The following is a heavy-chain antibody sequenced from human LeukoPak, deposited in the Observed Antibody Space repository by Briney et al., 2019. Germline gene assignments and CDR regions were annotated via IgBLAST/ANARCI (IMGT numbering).Heavy chain of an antibody. CDR1: GFTFSSYA. CDR3: ARLGAHDAFHI. J-gene: IGHJ3*02. Sequence: PGGSLRLSCAASGFTFSSYAMHWVRQAPGKGLEYVSAISSNGGSTYYANSVKGRFSISRDNSKNTLYLQMGSLRAEDMAVYYCARLGAHDAFHIWGQGTMVTVSS. V-gene: IGHV3-64*01. CDR2: ISSNGGST. D-gene: IGHD4/OR15-4a*01.